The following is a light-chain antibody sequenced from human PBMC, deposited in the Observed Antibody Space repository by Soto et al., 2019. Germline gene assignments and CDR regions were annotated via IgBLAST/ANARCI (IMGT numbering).Light chain of an antibody. Sequence: DIQMTQSPSTLSASVGDRVTITCRASQSISGWLAWYQQKPEKAPKLLIYDASSLESGVPSRFSGSGSGTEFSLTISSLQPDDFATYYCQQYNTYSPVTFGPGTKVDIK. V-gene: IGKV1-5*01. CDR2: DAS. J-gene: IGKJ3*01. CDR1: QSISGW. CDR3: QQYNTYSPVT.